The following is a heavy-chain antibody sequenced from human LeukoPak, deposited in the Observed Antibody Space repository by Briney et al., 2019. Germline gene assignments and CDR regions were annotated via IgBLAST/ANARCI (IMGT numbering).Heavy chain of an antibody. Sequence: GGSLRLSCAASGFIFSNYGMHWVRQAPGKGLEWVAFIRYDGSNKYYADSVKGRFTISRDNSKNTLYLQMNSLGAEDTAVYYCAKDRGKQWLDGAFDIWGQGTMVTVSS. CDR1: GFIFSNYG. D-gene: IGHD6-19*01. J-gene: IGHJ3*02. V-gene: IGHV3-30*02. CDR2: IRYDGSNK. CDR3: AKDRGKQWLDGAFDI.